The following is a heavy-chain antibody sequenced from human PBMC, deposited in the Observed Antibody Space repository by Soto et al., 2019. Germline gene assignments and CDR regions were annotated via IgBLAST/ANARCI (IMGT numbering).Heavy chain of an antibody. J-gene: IGHJ4*02. CDR3: AKGSARPNDN. CDR1: WFTCINYA. CDR2: ISGSGDTT. D-gene: IGHD1-26*01. V-gene: IGHV3-23*01. Sequence: GGPMRLSCTASWFTCINYAMSRVRQAPGKGLEWVSAISGSGDTTYYANSVKGRFTISRDNSKNTLYLQMNSLRAEDTAVYYCAKGSARPNDNWGQGTLVNVSS.